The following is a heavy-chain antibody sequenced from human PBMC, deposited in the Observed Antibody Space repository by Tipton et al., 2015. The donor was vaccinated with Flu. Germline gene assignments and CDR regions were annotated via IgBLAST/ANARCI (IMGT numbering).Heavy chain of an antibody. V-gene: IGHV4-39*02. CDR2: GHYSESP. J-gene: IGHJ4*02. Sequence: PGLVKPSETLSLTCPVSGDSITIGTYYWAWIRQAPGKGLEWIGSGHYSESPYYNPSLKSRVTISVDTSKNQFSLKLNSVTAADTAVYYCAREDFLTGSSFDYWGQGIVVTVSS. CDR3: AREDFLTGSSFDY. CDR1: GDSITIGTYY. D-gene: IGHD3-9*01.